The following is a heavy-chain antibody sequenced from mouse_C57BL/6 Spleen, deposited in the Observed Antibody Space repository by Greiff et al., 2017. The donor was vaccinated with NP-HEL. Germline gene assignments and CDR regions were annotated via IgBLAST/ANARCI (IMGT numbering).Heavy chain of an antibody. J-gene: IGHJ3*01. D-gene: IGHD2-3*01. CDR3: ARHDGYYTWFAY. V-gene: IGHV1-59*01. CDR1: GYTFTSYW. CDR2: IDPSDSYT. Sequence: QVQLQQPGAELVRPGTSVKLSCKASGYTFTSYWMHWVKQRPGQGLEWIGVIDPSDSYTNYNQKFKGKATLTVDTSSSTAYLLLSSLTSEDSAVYYCARHDGYYTWFAYWGQGTLVTVSA.